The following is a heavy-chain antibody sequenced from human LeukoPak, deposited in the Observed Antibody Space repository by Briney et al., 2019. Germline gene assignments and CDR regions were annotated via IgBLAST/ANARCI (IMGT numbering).Heavy chain of an antibody. V-gene: IGHV3-21*01. CDR2: ISSSSSYI. D-gene: IGHD4-17*01. J-gene: IGHJ5*02. Sequence: GGSLRLSCAASGFTFSSYSMNWVRQAPGKGLEWVSSISSSSSYIYYADSVKGRFTISRDNAKNSLYLQMNSLRAEDTAVYYCARGSDYRVLSWFAPWGQGPLVTVSS. CDR1: GFTFSSYS. CDR3: ARGSDYRVLSWFAP.